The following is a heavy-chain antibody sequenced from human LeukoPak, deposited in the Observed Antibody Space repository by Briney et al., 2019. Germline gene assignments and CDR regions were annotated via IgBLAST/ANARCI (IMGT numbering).Heavy chain of an antibody. D-gene: IGHD2-21*02. CDR1: GFTFSSYG. V-gene: IGHV3-23*01. CDR2: ISGSGGST. CDR3: AKGRLVEVVVTATLDY. J-gene: IGHJ4*02. Sequence: PGGSLRLSCAASGFTFSSYGMHWVRQAPGKGLEWVSAISGSGGSTYYADSVKGRFTISRDNSKNTLYLQMNSLRAEDTAVYYCAKGRLVEVVVTATLDYWGQGTLVTVSS.